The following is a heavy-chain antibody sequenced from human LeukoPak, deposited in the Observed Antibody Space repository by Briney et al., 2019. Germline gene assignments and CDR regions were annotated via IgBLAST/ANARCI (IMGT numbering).Heavy chain of an antibody. CDR3: ARMVIAAASYYYYYMDV. J-gene: IGHJ6*03. CDR1: GYTFTRYD. D-gene: IGHD6-13*01. V-gene: IGHV1-8*01. Sequence: ASLKVSCTAAGYTFTRYDINCVRQATSPGLEWMGWMNPNSGNTGYAQKFQGRVTMTRNTSISTAYMELSSLRSEDTAVYYCARMVIAAASYYYYYMDVWGKGTTVTVSS. CDR2: MNPNSGNT.